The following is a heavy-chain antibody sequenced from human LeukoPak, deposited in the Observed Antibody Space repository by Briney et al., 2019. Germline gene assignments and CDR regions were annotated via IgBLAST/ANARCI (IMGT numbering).Heavy chain of an antibody. CDR3: ARKDGDI. CDR1: GASVSSYY. V-gene: IGHV4-4*07. Sequence: NPSETLSLTCTVSGASVSSYYWIWIRQPAGRGLEWIGRIDASGSTNYNPSLKSRVTMSVDSSKNQFSLKVSSVTAADTAVYYCARKDGDIWGKGTTVTVSS. CDR2: IDASGST. D-gene: IGHD5-24*01. J-gene: IGHJ6*04.